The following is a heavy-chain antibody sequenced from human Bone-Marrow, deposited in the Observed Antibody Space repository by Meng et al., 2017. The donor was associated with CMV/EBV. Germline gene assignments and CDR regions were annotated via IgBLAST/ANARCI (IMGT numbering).Heavy chain of an antibody. J-gene: IGHJ1*01. CDR3: ASGYSSSWYGGGYFQH. D-gene: IGHD6-13*01. CDR1: GGSISSYY. CDR2: IYYSGST. Sequence: GSLRLSCTVSGGSISSYYWSWIRQPPGKGLEWIGYIYYSGSTNYNPSLKSRVTISVDTSKNQFSLKLSSVTAADTAVYYCASGYSSSWYGGGYFQHWGQGTLVTVSS. V-gene: IGHV4-59*01.